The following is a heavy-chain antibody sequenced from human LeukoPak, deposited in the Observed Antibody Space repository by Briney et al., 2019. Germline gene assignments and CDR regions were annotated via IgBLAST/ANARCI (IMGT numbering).Heavy chain of an antibody. J-gene: IGHJ5*02. V-gene: IGHV1-18*01. CDR3: ARGNRYFDWLLYGNNWFDP. CDR1: GYTFTSYG. Sequence: ASVKVSCKASGYTFTSYGISWVRQAPGQGLEWMGWISAYNGNTNYAQKLQGRVTMTTNTSTSTAYMELRSLRSDTAVYYCARGNRYFDWLLYGNNWFDPWGQGTLVTVSS. D-gene: IGHD3-9*01. CDR2: ISAYNGNT.